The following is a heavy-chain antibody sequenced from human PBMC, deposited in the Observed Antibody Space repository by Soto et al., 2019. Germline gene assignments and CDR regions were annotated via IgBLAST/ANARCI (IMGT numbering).Heavy chain of an antibody. Sequence: GASVKVSCKASGGTFSSYAISWVRQAPGQGLEWMGIINPSGGSTSYAQKFQGRVTMTRDTSTSTVYMELSSLRSEDTAVYYCARDLLTRQQETTEKYYYYYYGMDVSGQGTTVTVSS. CDR3: ARDLLTRQQETTEKYYYYYYGMDV. CDR2: INPSGGST. V-gene: IGHV1-46*01. CDR1: GGTFSSYA. J-gene: IGHJ6*02. D-gene: IGHD6-13*01.